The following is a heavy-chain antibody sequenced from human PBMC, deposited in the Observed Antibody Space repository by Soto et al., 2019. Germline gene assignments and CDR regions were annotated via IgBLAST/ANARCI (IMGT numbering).Heavy chain of an antibody. CDR3: AKYCGSSTTCSVDY. D-gene: IGHD2-2*01. Sequence: EVQLLESGGGLVQPGGSLRLSCAASGFTFSGYAMSWVRQTPGKGLEWVSSISGSGGSTDYADSVKGRFTIARDNSKNTLYLQMNSLRAEDTAVYYCAKYCGSSTTCSVDYWGQGTLVSVSP. V-gene: IGHV3-23*01. CDR1: GFTFSGYA. J-gene: IGHJ4*02. CDR2: ISGSGGST.